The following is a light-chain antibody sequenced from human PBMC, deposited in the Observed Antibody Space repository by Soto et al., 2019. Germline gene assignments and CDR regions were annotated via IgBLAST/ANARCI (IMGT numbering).Light chain of an antibody. CDR3: ATWDGSPSAMV. CDR2: DNN. CDR1: NSNIGNNY. Sequence: QSVLTQPPSVSAAPRQKVTISCSGNNSNIGNNYVSWYQQFPGTAPKLLIYDNNQRPSGIPDRFSGSKSGTSATLGITGLQTGDEADYYCATWDGSPSAMVFGGGTKLTVL. V-gene: IGLV1-51*01. J-gene: IGLJ2*01.